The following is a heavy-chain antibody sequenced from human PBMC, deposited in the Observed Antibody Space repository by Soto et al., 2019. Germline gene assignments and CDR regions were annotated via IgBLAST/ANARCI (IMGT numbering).Heavy chain of an antibody. J-gene: IGHJ6*02. Sequence: EASVKVSCKASGGTFSSYAISWVRQAPGQGLEWMGGTIPIFGTANYAQKFQGRVTITADESTSTAYMELSSLRSEDTAVYYCALGPYCSSTSCYKGLYYYYYGMDVWGQGTTVTVSS. V-gene: IGHV1-69*13. CDR3: ALGPYCSSTSCYKGLYYYYYGMDV. CDR1: GGTFSSYA. D-gene: IGHD2-2*02. CDR2: TIPIFGTA.